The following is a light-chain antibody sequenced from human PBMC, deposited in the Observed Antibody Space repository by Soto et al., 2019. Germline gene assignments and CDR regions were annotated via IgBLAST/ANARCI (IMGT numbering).Light chain of an antibody. CDR1: QTVLYSANNKNY. J-gene: IGKJ2*01. Sequence: DIVMTQSPDSLAVSLGERASINCKSSQTVLYSANNKNYLAWYQQKPGQPPKLLFYWASTRESGVPDRFSGRGSGTDFTLTISSLQAEDVAVYYCQQYHTTPFTFGHGTSLEI. CDR3: QQYHTTPFT. CDR2: WAS. V-gene: IGKV4-1*01.